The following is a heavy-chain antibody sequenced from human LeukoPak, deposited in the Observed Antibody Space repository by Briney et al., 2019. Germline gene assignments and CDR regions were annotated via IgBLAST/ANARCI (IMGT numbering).Heavy chain of an antibody. Sequence: GGSLRLSCAASGFTFSSYSMHWVRHAPGKRLVWVSRINSDGSSISYADSVKGRFTISRDNAKNTLYLQMNSLSAEDMAVYYCACSCYSFNAFDIWGQGTMVTVSS. J-gene: IGHJ3*02. CDR1: GFTFSSYS. V-gene: IGHV3-74*01. CDR3: ACSCYSFNAFDI. CDR2: INSDGSSI. D-gene: IGHD2-15*01.